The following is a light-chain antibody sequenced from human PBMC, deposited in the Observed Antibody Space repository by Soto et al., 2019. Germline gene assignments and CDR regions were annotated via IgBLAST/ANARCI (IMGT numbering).Light chain of an antibody. CDR1: QSVSSSQ. V-gene: IGKV3-20*01. CDR2: GAS. Sequence: ESVLTQSPGTLSLSPGERATISCRASQSVSSSQLAWYQQKPGQAPRLLIYGASNRATGVPDRFSGSGSGTDFTLTISRLEPEDFVVYYCQQYGSSFTFGPGTKVDIK. CDR3: QQYGSSFT. J-gene: IGKJ3*01.